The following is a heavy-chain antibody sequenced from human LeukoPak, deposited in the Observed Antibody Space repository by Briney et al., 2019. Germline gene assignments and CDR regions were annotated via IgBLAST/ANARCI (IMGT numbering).Heavy chain of an antibody. Sequence: GASVKVSCKASGYTFTSYDINWVRQATGQGLEWMGWMNPNNGNKAYAQKFQGRDTITRNTSISTAYMELSSLRSEDTALYYCARVGHYYGSGSSYTYYYYYMDVWGKGTAVTVSS. CDR3: ARVGHYYGSGSSYTYYYYYMDV. D-gene: IGHD3-10*01. V-gene: IGHV1-8*03. CDR2: MNPNNGNK. J-gene: IGHJ6*03. CDR1: GYTFTSYD.